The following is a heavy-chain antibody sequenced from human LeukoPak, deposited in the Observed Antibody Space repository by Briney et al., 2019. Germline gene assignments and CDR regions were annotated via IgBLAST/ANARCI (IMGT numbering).Heavy chain of an antibody. D-gene: IGHD2-21*01. CDR3: ARFQSNAIGYMDV. V-gene: IGHV4-59*01. CDR1: GGSTSGYF. Sequence: PSETLSLTCSVSGGSTSGYFWSWIPQPPGKGLEWIGYIYSSGNTNYNSSLKSRLTISIDTSKKQFPLRLNSVTAADTAVYYCARFQSNAIGYMDVWGKGTTVTVSS. J-gene: IGHJ6*03. CDR2: IYSSGNT.